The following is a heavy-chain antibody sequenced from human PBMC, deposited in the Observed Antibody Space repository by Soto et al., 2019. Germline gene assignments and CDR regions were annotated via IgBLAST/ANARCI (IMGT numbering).Heavy chain of an antibody. Sequence: GGSLRLSCAASGFTFSSYAMTWVRRAPGKGLEWVSALGGSGTTTYYADSVKGRFTISRDNSKNTLYLQMNSLGAEDTAVYYCAKDLYTSSWYVGFDYWGQGALVTVSS. V-gene: IGHV3-23*01. CDR1: GFTFSSYA. CDR2: LGGSGTTT. CDR3: AKDLYTSSWYVGFDY. J-gene: IGHJ4*02. D-gene: IGHD6-13*01.